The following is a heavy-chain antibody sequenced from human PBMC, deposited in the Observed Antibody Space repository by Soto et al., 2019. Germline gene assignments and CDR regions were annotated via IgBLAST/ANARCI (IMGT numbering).Heavy chain of an antibody. CDR2: IIPIFGTA. D-gene: IGHD3-22*01. CDR3: ARVEPLNYYDSSGYYGLSANAFDI. Sequence: SVKVSCKASGGTFSSYAISWVRQAPGQGLEWMGGIIPIFGTANYAQKFQGRVTITADESTSTAYMELSSLRSEDTAVYYCARVEPLNYYDSSGYYGLSANAFDIWGQGTMVTVSS. CDR1: GGTFSSYA. J-gene: IGHJ3*02. V-gene: IGHV1-69*13.